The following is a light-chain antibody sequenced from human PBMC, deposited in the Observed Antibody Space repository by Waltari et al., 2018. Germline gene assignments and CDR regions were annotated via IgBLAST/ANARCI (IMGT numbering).Light chain of an antibody. CDR1: NLGSKS. CDR2: DDN. V-gene: IGLV3-21*04. J-gene: IGLJ1*01. CDR3: QVWDSRSDHSV. Sequence: YVLTQPPSVSVAPGKTARITCGGYNLGSKSVHWYQQKPGQAPVLVIFDDNDRPSGISERLSGSNSGNTATLTISRVEAGDEADYYCQVWDSRSDHSVFGSGTTVTVL.